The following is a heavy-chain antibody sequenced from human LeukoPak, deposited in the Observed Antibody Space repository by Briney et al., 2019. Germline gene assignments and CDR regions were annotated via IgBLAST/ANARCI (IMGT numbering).Heavy chain of an antibody. V-gene: IGHV4-39*07. J-gene: IGHJ4*02. CDR3: ARGRIVGARLDY. D-gene: IGHD1-26*01. CDR2: IYYSGST. Sequence: SETLSLTCTVSGGSISSSSYYWGWIRQPPGKGLEWIGSIYYSGSTYYNPSLKSRVTISVDTSKNQSSLKLSSVTAADTAVYYCARGRIVGARLDYWGQGTLVTVSS. CDR1: GGSISSSSYY.